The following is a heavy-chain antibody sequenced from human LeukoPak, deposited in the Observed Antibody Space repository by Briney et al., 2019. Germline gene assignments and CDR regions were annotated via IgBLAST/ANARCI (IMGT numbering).Heavy chain of an antibody. J-gene: IGHJ5*02. Sequence: GASVKVSCKASGYTFTGYYMHWVRQAPGQGLECMGWISPNSGGTNYAQKFQGRVTMTRDTSISTAYMELSRLRSDDTAVYYCAREGDYYGSGRDWFDPWGQGTLVTVSS. CDR3: AREGDYYGSGRDWFDP. CDR2: ISPNSGGT. V-gene: IGHV1-2*02. CDR1: GYTFTGYY. D-gene: IGHD3-10*01.